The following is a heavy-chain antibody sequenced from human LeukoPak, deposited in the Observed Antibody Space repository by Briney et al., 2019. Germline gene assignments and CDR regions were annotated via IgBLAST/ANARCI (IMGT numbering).Heavy chain of an antibody. D-gene: IGHD3-10*01. V-gene: IGHV3-13*01. CDR2: IATAGDT. CDR1: GFTFSSYD. CDR3: ARGGVTYYYGSGSYPSLIDY. J-gene: IGHJ4*02. Sequence: PGGSLRLSCAASGFTFSSYDMHWVRHATGKGLEWVSAIATAGDTYYPGSVKGRFTISRENAKNSLYLQMNSLRAEDTAVYYCARGGVTYYYGSGSYPSLIDYWGQGTLVTVSS.